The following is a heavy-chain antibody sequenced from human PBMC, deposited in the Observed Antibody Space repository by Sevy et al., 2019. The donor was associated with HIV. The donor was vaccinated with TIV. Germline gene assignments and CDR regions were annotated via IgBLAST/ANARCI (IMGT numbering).Heavy chain of an antibody. D-gene: IGHD3-10*01. V-gene: IGHV1-24*01. CDR1: GYTLTELS. Sequence: ASVKVSCKVSGYTLTELSMHWVRQAPGKGLEWMGGFDPEDGETIYAQKFQGRVTMTEDTSTDTAYMELSSLRSQDTAVYYCATPSPKYYGSGSYYSHWGQGTLVTVSS. J-gene: IGHJ4*02. CDR3: ATPSPKYYGSGSYYSH. CDR2: FDPEDGET.